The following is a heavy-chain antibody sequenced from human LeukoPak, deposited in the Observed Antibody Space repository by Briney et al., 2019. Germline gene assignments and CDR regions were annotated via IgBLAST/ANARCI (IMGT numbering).Heavy chain of an antibody. Sequence: SVKVSCKASGGTFSSYAISWVRQAPGQGLEWMGGIIPIFGTANYAQKFQGRVTITAEESTSTAYMELSSLRSEDTAVYYCARGTAYDSSGYPTGESDYWGQGTLVTVSS. CDR3: ARGTAYDSSGYPTGESDY. CDR1: GGTFSSYA. J-gene: IGHJ4*02. V-gene: IGHV1-69*13. D-gene: IGHD3-22*01. CDR2: IIPIFGTA.